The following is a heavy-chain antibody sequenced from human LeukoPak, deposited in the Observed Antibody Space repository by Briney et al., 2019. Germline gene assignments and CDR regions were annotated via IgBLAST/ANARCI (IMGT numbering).Heavy chain of an antibody. J-gene: IGHJ6*02. D-gene: IGHD1-26*01. CDR1: GFTFSSYG. CDR2: ISYDGSNK. V-gene: IGHV3-30*18. CDR3: TKVSQWELLAYYYGMDV. Sequence: GRSLRLSCAASGFTFSSYGMHWVRQAPGKGLEWVAVISYDGSNKYYADSVKCRFTISRDNSKNTLYLQKNSLRAEDTAVCYCTKVSQWELLAYYYGMDVWGQGTTVTVSS.